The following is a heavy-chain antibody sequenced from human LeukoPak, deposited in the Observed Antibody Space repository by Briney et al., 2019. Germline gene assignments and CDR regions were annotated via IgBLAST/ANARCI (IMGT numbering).Heavy chain of an antibody. CDR3: ARDPTTYYYDSSSPYWYFDL. J-gene: IGHJ2*01. V-gene: IGHV4-39*07. CDR2: IFYSGST. Sequence: SETLSLTCTVSGGSISTSNYYWGWIRQPPGKGLEWIGNIFYSGSTYYSPSLRSRVTISVDASKNQFSLKLSSVAAADTAVYYCARDPTTYYYDSSSPYWYFDLWGRGTLVTVSS. CDR1: GGSISTSNYY. D-gene: IGHD3-22*01.